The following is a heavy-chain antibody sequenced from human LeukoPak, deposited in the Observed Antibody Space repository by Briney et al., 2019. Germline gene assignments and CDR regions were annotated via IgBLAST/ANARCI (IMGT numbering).Heavy chain of an antibody. D-gene: IGHD2-15*01. CDR3: ARDRYCSGGTCYSAAWFDP. CDR2: ISSSSNYT. CDR1: GFTFSDYY. V-gene: IGHV3-11*05. J-gene: IGHJ5*02. Sequence: GGSLRLSCAASGFTFSDYYMSWTRHAPGKGLECISYISSSSNYTNYADSVKGRFTISRDNAKTSLYLKMNSLRAENTAVYYCARDRYCSGGTCYSAAWFDPWGQGTLVTVSS.